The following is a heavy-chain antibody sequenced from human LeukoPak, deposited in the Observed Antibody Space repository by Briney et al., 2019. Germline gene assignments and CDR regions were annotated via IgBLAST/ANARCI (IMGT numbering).Heavy chain of an antibody. CDR3: ARRAAIAARSNWFDP. CDR2: IYTSGST. CDR1: GGSISSGSYY. D-gene: IGHD6-6*01. V-gene: IGHV4-61*02. J-gene: IGHJ5*02. Sequence: SETLSLTCTVSGGSISSGSYYWSWIRQPAGKGLEWIGRIYTSGSTNYNPSLKSRVTISVDTSKNQFSLKLSSVTAADTAVYYCARRAAIAARSNWFDPWGQGTLVTVSS.